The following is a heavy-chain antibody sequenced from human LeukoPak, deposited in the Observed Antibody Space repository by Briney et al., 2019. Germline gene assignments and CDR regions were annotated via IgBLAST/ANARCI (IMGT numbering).Heavy chain of an antibody. V-gene: IGHV3-7*01. Sequence: GGSLRLSCAASGFTFSSYSMNWVRQAPGKGLEWVANIKQDGSETYYVDSVKGRFTISRDNAKNSLYLQMNSLRAEDTAVYYCARAVVGAAFDYFDYWGQGTLVTVSS. J-gene: IGHJ4*02. CDR1: GFTFSSYS. D-gene: IGHD1-26*01. CDR3: ARAVVGAAFDYFDY. CDR2: IKQDGSET.